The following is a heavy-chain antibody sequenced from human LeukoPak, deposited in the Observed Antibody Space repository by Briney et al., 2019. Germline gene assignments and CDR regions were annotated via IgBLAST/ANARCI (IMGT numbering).Heavy chain of an antibody. D-gene: IGHD7-27*01. CDR1: GYTFTGYY. Sequence: ASVKVSCKASGYTFTGYYMHWVRQAPGQGLEWMGRIIPILGIANYAQKFQGRVTITADKSTSTAYMELSSLRSEDTAVYYCARDLGGMDVWGQGTTVTVSS. CDR3: ARDLGGMDV. V-gene: IGHV1-69*04. CDR2: IIPILGIA. J-gene: IGHJ6*02.